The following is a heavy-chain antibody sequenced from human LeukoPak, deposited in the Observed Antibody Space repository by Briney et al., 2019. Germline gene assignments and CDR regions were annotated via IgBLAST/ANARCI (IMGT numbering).Heavy chain of an antibody. CDR3: ARGRTYCSGGSCYRRTYYYYMDV. CDR2: ISRSSGTI. Sequence: GGSLRLSCAASGFTFSSYSMNWVRQAPGKGLEWVSYISRSSGTIYYADSVKGRFTISRDNAKNSLYLQMNSLRAEDTAVYYCARGRTYCSGGSCYRRTYYYYMDVWGKGTTVTISS. CDR1: GFTFSSYS. V-gene: IGHV3-48*01. D-gene: IGHD2-15*01. J-gene: IGHJ6*03.